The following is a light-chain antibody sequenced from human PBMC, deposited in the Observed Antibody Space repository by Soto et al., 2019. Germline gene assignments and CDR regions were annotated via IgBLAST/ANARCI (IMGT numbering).Light chain of an antibody. CDR1: QSVSSN. J-gene: IGKJ1*01. Sequence: EIVMTQSPATLSVSPGERATLSCRASQSVSSNLACYQQKPGQAPRLLIYGASTRATGIPARFSGSGSGTEFTLTISSLQSEDFVVYYCQQYNNWPLWTFGQGTKVEIK. CDR2: GAS. CDR3: QQYNNWPLWT. V-gene: IGKV3-15*01.